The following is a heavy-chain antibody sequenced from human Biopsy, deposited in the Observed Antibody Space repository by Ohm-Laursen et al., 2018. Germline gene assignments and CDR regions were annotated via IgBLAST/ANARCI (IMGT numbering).Heavy chain of an antibody. CDR2: IRSKAKSYAT. Sequence: SLRLSCAASGFTFSASAVRWVRQASGKGLEWVGRIRSKAKSYATAYVASVTGRFTISRDDSKNTTYLQMNSLKTEDTAVYYCTLEGAGFDNWGQGTLVTVSS. CDR3: TLEGAGFDN. CDR1: GFTFSASA. D-gene: IGHD3-10*01. J-gene: IGHJ4*02. V-gene: IGHV3-73*01.